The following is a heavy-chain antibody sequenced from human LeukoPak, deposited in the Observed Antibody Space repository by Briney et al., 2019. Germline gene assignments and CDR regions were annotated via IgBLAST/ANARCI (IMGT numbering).Heavy chain of an antibody. CDR1: GYTFTSYD. CDR3: ASIVGASTDGAFDI. CDR2: MNPNSGNT. V-gene: IGHV1-8*01. D-gene: IGHD1-26*01. J-gene: IGHJ3*02. Sequence: ASVKVSCKASGYTFTSYDINWVRQATGQGLEWMGWMNPNSGNTGYAQKFQGRVTMTRDTSISTAYMELSSLRSEDTAVYYCASIVGASTDGAFDIWGQGTMVTVSS.